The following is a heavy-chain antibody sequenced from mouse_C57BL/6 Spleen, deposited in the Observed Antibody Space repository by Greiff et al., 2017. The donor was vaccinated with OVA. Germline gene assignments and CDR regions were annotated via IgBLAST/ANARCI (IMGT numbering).Heavy chain of an antibody. D-gene: IGHD4-1*01. J-gene: IGHJ3*01. Sequence: VQLQQSGPELVKPGASVKISCKASGYSFTSYYIHWVKQRPGQGLEWIGWIYPGGGNTKYNEKFKGKATLTADTSSSTAYMQLSSLTSEDSAVYYCARGELGRCAYWGQGTLVTVSA. CDR3: ARGELGRCAY. V-gene: IGHV1-66*01. CDR1: GYSFTSYY. CDR2: IYPGGGNT.